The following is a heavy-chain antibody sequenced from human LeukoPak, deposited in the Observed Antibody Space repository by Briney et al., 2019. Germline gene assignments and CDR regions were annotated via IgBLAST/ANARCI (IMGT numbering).Heavy chain of an antibody. CDR3: ARQYGDPHYFDY. Sequence: PSETLSLTCTVSGGSISSSSYYWGWIRQPPGKGLEWIGSSYYSGSTYYNPSLKSRFTISVEPSKNKFSLKLSSVTAADTDVYYCARQYGDPHYFDYWGQGTLVTVSS. D-gene: IGHD4-17*01. V-gene: IGHV4-39*01. CDR2: SYYSGST. CDR1: GGSISSSSYY. J-gene: IGHJ4*02.